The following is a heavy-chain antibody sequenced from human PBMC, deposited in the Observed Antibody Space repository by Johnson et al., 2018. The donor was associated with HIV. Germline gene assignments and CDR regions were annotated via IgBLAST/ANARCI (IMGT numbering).Heavy chain of an antibody. J-gene: IGHJ3*02. V-gene: IGHV3-23*04. CDR2: ISGSGGST. D-gene: IGHD5-24*01. CDR3: ARDGRDLATRGGFDI. Sequence: MLLVESGGGVVQPGRSLRLSCAASGFTSSYYDMHWVRQGPGKGLQWVSGISGSGGSTYYADSVKGRFTISRDNSKNTLYLQMDSLRAEDTAVYYCARDGRDLATRGGFDIWGPGTVVTVSS. CDR1: GFTSSYYD.